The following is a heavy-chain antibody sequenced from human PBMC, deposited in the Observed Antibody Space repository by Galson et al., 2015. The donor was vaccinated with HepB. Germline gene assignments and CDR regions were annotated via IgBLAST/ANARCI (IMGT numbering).Heavy chain of an antibody. CDR2: IKRDGTEI. CDR1: GFTFSNDW. CDR3: VRGAPIYSHLLY. V-gene: IGHV3-74*01. J-gene: IGHJ4*02. D-gene: IGHD4-11*01. Sequence: SLRLSCATSGFTFSNDWMTWVRQVPGEGLEWVSRIKRDGTEINYADFVKGRFTISRDNGKNTLYLQMNNLRGEDTAVYYCVRGAPIYSHLLYWGQGTLVTVSS.